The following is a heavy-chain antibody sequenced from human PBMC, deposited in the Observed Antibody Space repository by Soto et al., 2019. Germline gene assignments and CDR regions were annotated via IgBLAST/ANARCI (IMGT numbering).Heavy chain of an antibody. J-gene: IGHJ6*02. CDR1: GGNFSNNA. V-gene: IGHV1-69*01. D-gene: IGHD3-10*01. CDR3: ARDRGDHGLDV. Sequence: QGQLVQSGAQVKKPGSSVRVSCRASGGNFSNNAISWVRQAPGHGVEWMGGIIPLFHATDYAQRFQGRVTFTADESTSTVFMELSSLRFEDTAVYYCARDRGDHGLDVWGQGTTVTVSS. CDR2: IIPLFHAT.